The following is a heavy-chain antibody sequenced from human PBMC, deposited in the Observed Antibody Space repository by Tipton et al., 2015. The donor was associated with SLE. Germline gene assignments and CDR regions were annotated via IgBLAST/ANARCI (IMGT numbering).Heavy chain of an antibody. D-gene: IGHD6-19*01. CDR3: ARDPWGTVTGSFDI. CDR1: GYPISSAYY. V-gene: IGHV4-38-2*02. Sequence: LRLSCSVSGYPISSAYYWGWIRQPPGRGLEWIVTIHHSGSTYYNPSLKSRVTTSVDTSKNQFSLNLRSVTAADTAVYYCARDPWGTVTGSFDIWGQGTLVTVSS. CDR2: IHHSGST. J-gene: IGHJ3*02.